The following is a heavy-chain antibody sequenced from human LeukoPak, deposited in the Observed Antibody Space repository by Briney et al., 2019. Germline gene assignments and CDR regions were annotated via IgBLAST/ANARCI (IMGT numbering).Heavy chain of an antibody. D-gene: IGHD2-8*01. CDR1: GFTFSSYW. CDR2: INQDGSQT. V-gene: IGHV3-7*01. J-gene: IGHJ4*02. Sequence: GGSLRLSCAASGFTFSSYWMSWVRQAPGKGLEWVANINQDGSQTFYVDSVKGRFTISRENARNSVYLQMNSLRAEDTAVYYCARLMFLWPPIYFDYWGQGTLVTVSS. CDR3: ARLMFLWPPIYFDY.